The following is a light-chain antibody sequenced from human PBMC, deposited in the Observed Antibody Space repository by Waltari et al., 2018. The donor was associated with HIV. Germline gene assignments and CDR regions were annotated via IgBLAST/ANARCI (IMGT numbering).Light chain of an antibody. Sequence: QSVLTQPHSASGTPGPRITHPCLGTRSNTGSDYAYWYQQLPGAAPKLLIYRSDQRPSGVPDRFSGSKSGTSASLAISGLRSEDEADYYCAAWDDSLSGWVFGGGTKLTVL. V-gene: IGLV1-47*01. J-gene: IGLJ3*02. CDR2: RSD. CDR3: AAWDDSLSGWV. CDR1: RSNTGSDY.